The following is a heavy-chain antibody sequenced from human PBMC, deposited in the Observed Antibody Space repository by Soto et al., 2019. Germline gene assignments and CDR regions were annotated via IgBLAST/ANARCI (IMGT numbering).Heavy chain of an antibody. J-gene: IGHJ6*02. Sequence: GGSLRLSCAASGFTFSSYAMSWVRQAPGKGLEWASVISGSGGSTYYADSVKGRFTISRDNSKNTLYLQMNSLRAEDTAVYYCARKVYYYYGMDVWGQGTTATVSS. CDR3: ARKVYYYYGMDV. V-gene: IGHV3-23*01. CDR2: ISGSGGST. CDR1: GFTFSSYA.